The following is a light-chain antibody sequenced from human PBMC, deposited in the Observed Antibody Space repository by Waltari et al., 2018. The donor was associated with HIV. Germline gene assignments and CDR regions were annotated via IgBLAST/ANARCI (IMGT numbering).Light chain of an antibody. CDR2: DDD. J-gene: IGLJ1*01. CDR1: SPNTGRTY. Sequence: QSVFTQPPSVSAAPGQKVTVSCPGSSPNTGRTYVSWYQHLPGTAPKLLIYDDDKRPSGIPDRFSGAKSGTSATLGITGLQTGDEADYYCGAWDSSLSAGVFGTGTKVTVL. CDR3: GAWDSSLSAGV. V-gene: IGLV1-51*01.